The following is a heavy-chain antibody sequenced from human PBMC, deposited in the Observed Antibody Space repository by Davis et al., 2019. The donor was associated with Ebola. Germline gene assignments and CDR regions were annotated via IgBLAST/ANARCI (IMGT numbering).Heavy chain of an antibody. Sequence: GESLKISCKGSGYSFTSYWIGWVRQMPGKGLEWMGIIYPGDSDTRYSPSFQGQVTISADKSISTAYLQWSSLKASDTAMYYCARMAIITIFGDDAFDIWGQGTMVTVSS. D-gene: IGHD3-3*01. CDR3: ARMAIITIFGDDAFDI. CDR2: IYPGDSDT. V-gene: IGHV5-51*01. CDR1: GYSFTSYW. J-gene: IGHJ3*02.